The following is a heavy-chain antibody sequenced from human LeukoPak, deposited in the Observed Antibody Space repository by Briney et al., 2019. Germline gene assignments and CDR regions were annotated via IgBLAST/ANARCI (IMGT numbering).Heavy chain of an antibody. J-gene: IGHJ3*02. CDR1: GYTFTGYY. V-gene: IGHV1-2*04. D-gene: IGHD3-16*01. CDR2: INPNSGGT. CDR3: ARGGSRWVSPFDI. Sequence: ASVKVSCKASGYTFTGYYMHWVRQAPGQGLEWMGWINPNSGGTNYAQKFQGWVTMTRDTSISTAYMELSRLRSDDTAVYYCARGGSRWVSPFDIWGQGTMVTVSS.